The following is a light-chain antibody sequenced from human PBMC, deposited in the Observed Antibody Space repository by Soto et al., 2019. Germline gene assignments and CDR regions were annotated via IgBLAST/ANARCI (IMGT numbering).Light chain of an antibody. V-gene: IGKV3-20*01. CDR3: HQSGSSPLT. CDR1: QTVSNNY. CDR2: GAS. J-gene: IGKJ3*01. Sequence: EIVLTQSPGTLSLSPGERATLSCRASQTVSNNYLAWYQQKPGQAPRLLMYGASSRATGIPDRFSGGGSGTDFTLTISRLEPEDFAVYYCHQSGSSPLTFGPGTKV.